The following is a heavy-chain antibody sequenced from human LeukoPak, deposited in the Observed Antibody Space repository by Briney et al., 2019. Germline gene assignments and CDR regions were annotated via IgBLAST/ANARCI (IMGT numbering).Heavy chain of an antibody. J-gene: IGHJ4*02. Sequence: GGALRLSCAGSGFNFNDYYMSWIREAPGKGLEWLAYISGSGSTIYYADSVKSRFIISRDNARNSLYLQMSSLRAEDTAVYYCAARSVASNPEAYWGQGTLVTVSS. V-gene: IGHV3-11*01. CDR3: AARSVASNPEAY. CDR1: GFNFNDYY. CDR2: ISGSGSTI. D-gene: IGHD5-24*01.